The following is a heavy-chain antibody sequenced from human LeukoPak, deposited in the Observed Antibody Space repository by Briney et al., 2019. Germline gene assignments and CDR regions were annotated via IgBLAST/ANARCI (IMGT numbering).Heavy chain of an antibody. V-gene: IGHV3-48*03. J-gene: IGHJ3*02. Sequence: PGGSLRLSCAASGFTFSSYEMNWVRQAPGKGLEWVSYISSGGSTIYYADSVKGRFTISRDNAKSSLFLQMNSLRADDTAVYYCARDMGALGAFNIWGQGTMVTVSS. CDR3: ARDMGALGAFNI. D-gene: IGHD3-10*01. CDR1: GFTFSSYE. CDR2: ISSGGSTI.